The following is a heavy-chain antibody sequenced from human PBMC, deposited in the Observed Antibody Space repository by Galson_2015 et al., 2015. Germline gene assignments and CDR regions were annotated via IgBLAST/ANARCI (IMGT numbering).Heavy chain of an antibody. V-gene: IGHV1-2*06. CDR1: GYAFSGHF. CDR3: VRGRQHLGY. J-gene: IGHJ4*02. Sequence: SVKVSCKASGYAFSGHFIHWVRQAPGQGLEWMGRINPNSGNTNSTQKFQGRVALTRDTSITTVYMELSSLRSDDTAVYYCVRGRQHLGYWGQGALVTVSS. CDR2: INPNSGNT. D-gene: IGHD6-13*01.